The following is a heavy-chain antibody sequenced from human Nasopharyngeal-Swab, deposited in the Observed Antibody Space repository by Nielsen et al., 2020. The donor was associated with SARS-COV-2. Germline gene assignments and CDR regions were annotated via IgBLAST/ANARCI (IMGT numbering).Heavy chain of an antibody. J-gene: IGHJ4*02. CDR2: IWYDGSNK. D-gene: IGHD4-17*01. V-gene: IGHV3-33*01. CDR3: AREAGTTVTPYGGVPDY. Sequence: VRQAPGKGLEWVAVIWYDGSNKYYADSVKGRFTISRDNSKNTLYLQMNSLRAEDTAVYYCAREAGTTVTPYGGVPDYWGQGTLVTVSS.